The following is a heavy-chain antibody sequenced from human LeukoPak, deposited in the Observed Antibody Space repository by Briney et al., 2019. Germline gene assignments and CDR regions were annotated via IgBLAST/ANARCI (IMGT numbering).Heavy chain of an antibody. CDR1: GGSISSSSYY. CDR2: IYYSGTT. V-gene: IGHV4-39*07. Sequence: SETLSLTCTVSGGSISSSSYYWGWIRQPPGKGLEWIGSIYYSGTTYYNPSLKSRVTISVNTSKNQFSLKLSSVTAADTAVYYCARDPGRLLWFGELPYYFDYWGQGTLVTVSS. CDR3: ARDPGRLLWFGELPYYFDY. J-gene: IGHJ4*02. D-gene: IGHD3-10*01.